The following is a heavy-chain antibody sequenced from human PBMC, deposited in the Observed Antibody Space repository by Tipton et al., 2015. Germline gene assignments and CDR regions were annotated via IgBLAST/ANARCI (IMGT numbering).Heavy chain of an antibody. CDR1: GDSVSSNTAT. CDR3: AGGNRKVVLDI. CDR2: TYYRSKWYN. J-gene: IGHJ3*02. V-gene: IGHV6-1*01. D-gene: IGHD3-22*01. Sequence: GLVKPSQTLSLTCAISGDSVSSNTATWKWIRQSPSRGLEWLGRTYYRSKWYNDYAESVKGRITISPDTSKNQFSLQLNSVTPEDTAVYYCAGGNRKVVLDIWGRGTVVTASS.